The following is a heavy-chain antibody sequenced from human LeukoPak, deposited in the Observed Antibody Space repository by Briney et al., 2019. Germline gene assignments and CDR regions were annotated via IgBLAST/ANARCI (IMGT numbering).Heavy chain of an antibody. J-gene: IGHJ4*02. D-gene: IGHD3-10*01. V-gene: IGHV3-23*01. Sequence: RAGGSLRLSCVSSGFTFNNYAMNWVRQAPGKGLEWVSSISGSGSITYYADSVKGRFTISRGTSKNTLWLQMNSLRVDDTALYYCAKSLGGDYGSGSYYVVFDSWGQGTLVTVSS. CDR3: AKSLGGDYGSGSYYVVFDS. CDR1: GFTFNNYA. CDR2: ISGSGSIT.